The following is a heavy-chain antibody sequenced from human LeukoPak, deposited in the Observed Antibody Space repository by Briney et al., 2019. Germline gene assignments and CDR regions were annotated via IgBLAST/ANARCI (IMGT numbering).Heavy chain of an antibody. J-gene: IGHJ4*02. CDR1: GYTFTSCG. Sequence: GASVKVSCKASGYTFTSCGISWVRQAPGQGLEWMGWISAYNGNTNYAQKLQGRVTMTTDTSTSTAYMELRSLRSDDTAVYSRARDRRGADEKIDYWGQGTLVTVSS. CDR3: ARDRRGADEKIDY. CDR2: ISAYNGNT. D-gene: IGHD1-26*01. V-gene: IGHV1-18*01.